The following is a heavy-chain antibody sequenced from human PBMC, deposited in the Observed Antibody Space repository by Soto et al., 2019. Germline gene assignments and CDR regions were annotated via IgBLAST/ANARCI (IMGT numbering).Heavy chain of an antibody. Sequence: EVQLLESGGGLVQPGGSLRLSCAASGFIFSTYAMNWVRQAPGKGLEWVSAINNNGGSTYYAESVRGRFTISRDNSINTLYLQMSSLRSADTAVYYCAHPRGYGVFDAVDIWGQVTMVTVSS. CDR2: INNNGGST. CDR3: AHPRGYGVFDAVDI. J-gene: IGHJ3*02. CDR1: GFIFSTYA. D-gene: IGHD4-17*01. V-gene: IGHV3-23*01.